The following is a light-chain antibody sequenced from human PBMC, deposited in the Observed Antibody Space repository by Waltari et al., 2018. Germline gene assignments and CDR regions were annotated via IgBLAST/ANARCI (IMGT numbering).Light chain of an antibody. J-gene: IGKJ1*01. V-gene: IGKV1-9*01. Sequence: ISLTKSPPSLSASVGDRVTITCRARQGISDYLAWYQQKPGKAPKLLIYAASTLQSGVPSRFRGRGSGTDFPIDSSRLQPEDFATYYCQLLNSAQWTFGQGTKVEIK. CDR2: AAS. CDR3: QLLNSAQWT. CDR1: QGISDY.